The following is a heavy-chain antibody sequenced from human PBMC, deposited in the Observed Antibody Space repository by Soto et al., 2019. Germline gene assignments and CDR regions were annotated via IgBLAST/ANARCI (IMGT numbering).Heavy chain of an antibody. J-gene: IGHJ4*02. CDR3: AKGEVRGIIPSYFDY. Sequence: GGSLRLSCAGSGFTFRWFGMDWVRQAPGKGLEWVARISNDGSNEYYVDSVKGRFTISRDNSKNTLYLQMDSLRAEDTAVYYCAKGEVRGIIPSYFDYWGLGTLVTVSS. V-gene: IGHV3-30*18. D-gene: IGHD3-10*01. CDR1: GFTFRWFG. CDR2: ISNDGSNE.